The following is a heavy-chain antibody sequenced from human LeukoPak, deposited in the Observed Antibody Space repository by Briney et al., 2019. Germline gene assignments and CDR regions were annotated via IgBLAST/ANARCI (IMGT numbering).Heavy chain of an antibody. D-gene: IGHD2-2*01. J-gene: IGHJ3*02. V-gene: IGHV3-30*02. Sequence: GGSLRLSCAGSGFTFSAYDMHWVRQAPGKGLEWVAFIRFDESNKYYADSVKGRFTISRDNSKNTLYLQMDSLRAEDTAVYYCASSSTSWEDAFDIWGQGTMVTVSS. CDR2: IRFDESNK. CDR3: ASSSTSWEDAFDI. CDR1: GFTFSAYD.